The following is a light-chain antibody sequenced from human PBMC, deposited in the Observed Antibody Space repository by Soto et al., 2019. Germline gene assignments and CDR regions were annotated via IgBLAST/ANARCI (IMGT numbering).Light chain of an antibody. J-gene: IGKJ3*01. V-gene: IGKV3-20*01. Sequence: EIVLTQSPGTLCLSPGEGATLSCRASQSVTNSYLAWYQQKPGQPPRLLIHGASSRAPGIPDKFSGSGSGTDFSLPISRLEPEDFAVYYCQQDGNSPGFFAFGPGTKVDIK. CDR3: QQDGNSPGFFA. CDR1: QSVTNSY. CDR2: GAS.